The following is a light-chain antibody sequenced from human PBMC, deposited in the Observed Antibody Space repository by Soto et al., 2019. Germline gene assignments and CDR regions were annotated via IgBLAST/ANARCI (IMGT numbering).Light chain of an antibody. Sequence: LTHNQRTLYLSPSKRATLSCRSSQSVRNNYLAWYQQKPGQAPRLLIYGASSRATGIPDRFSGSGSGTDFTLTISRLEPEDFAVYYCQQYGSSPSWTFGQGTRLEIK. CDR2: GAS. V-gene: IGKV3-20*01. CDR3: QQYGSSPSWT. CDR1: QSVRNNY. J-gene: IGKJ5*01.